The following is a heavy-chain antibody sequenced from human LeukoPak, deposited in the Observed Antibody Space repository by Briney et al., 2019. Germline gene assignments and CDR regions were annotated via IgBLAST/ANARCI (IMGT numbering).Heavy chain of an antibody. D-gene: IGHD3-3*02. CDR1: GFTFVDYG. V-gene: IGHV3-20*04. Sequence: PGGSLRLSCATSGFTFVDYGLSWVRRAPGKGLEWLCAINYNGAITDYADSVKGRFTISGDNAKNSLYLRMDSLRAEDTALYYCARDRLGPSFSVSHFDLWGQGTLVTVSS. CDR2: INYNGAIT. J-gene: IGHJ4*02. CDR3: ARDRLGPSFSVSHFDL.